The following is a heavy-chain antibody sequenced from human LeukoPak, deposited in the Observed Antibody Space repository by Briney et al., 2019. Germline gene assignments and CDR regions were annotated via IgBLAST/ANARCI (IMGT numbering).Heavy chain of an antibody. CDR2: ISFDGNNK. CDR1: GFTFSRYG. J-gene: IGHJ4*02. V-gene: IGHV3-30*03. Sequence: GGSLRLSCAASGFTFSRYGMHWVRQAPGKGLEWVAVISFDGNNKYYADSVKGRFTISRDNSKNTLYLQMNSLRAEDTAVYYCARDAGTWGYGCYFDYWGQGTLVTVSS. D-gene: IGHD7-27*01. CDR3: ARDAGTWGYGCYFDY.